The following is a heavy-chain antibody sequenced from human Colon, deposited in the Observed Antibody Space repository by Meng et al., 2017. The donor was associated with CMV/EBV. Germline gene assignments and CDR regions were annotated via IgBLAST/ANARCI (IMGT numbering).Heavy chain of an antibody. CDR3: AKSGLGLFDS. J-gene: IGHJ4*02. D-gene: IGHD6-25*01. CDR1: GFTFSTHS. Sequence: GESLKISCAASGFTFSTHSMSWVRLAPGKGLEWVANIKPDGSGKYYVDSVKGRFSISRDNAKKSLYLQMDSLGLEDTALYYCAKSGLGLFDSWGQGTLVTVSS. V-gene: IGHV3-7*03. CDR2: IKPDGSGK.